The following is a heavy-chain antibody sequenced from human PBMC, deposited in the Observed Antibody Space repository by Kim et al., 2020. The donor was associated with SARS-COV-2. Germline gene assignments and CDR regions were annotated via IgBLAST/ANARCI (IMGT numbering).Heavy chain of an antibody. CDR1: GFTFSDYY. Sequence: GGSLRLSSVASGFTFSDYYMDWVRQAPGKGLEWVGRIRNKANSYTTEYAASVKGRFTISRDDSKNSVFLQMNSLKIEDTTLYYCASPKRPGLFNYWGQVT. J-gene: IGHJ4*02. CDR2: IRNKANSYTT. V-gene: IGHV3-72*01. CDR3: ASPKRPGLFNY.